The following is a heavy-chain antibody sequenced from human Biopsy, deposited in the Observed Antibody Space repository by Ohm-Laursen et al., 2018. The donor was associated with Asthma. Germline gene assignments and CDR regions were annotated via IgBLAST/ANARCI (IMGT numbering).Heavy chain of an antibody. D-gene: IGHD3-9*01. J-gene: IGHJ3*02. CDR1: GGTFNTYV. CDR3: ARTYYDFLTGHVNDAFDI. CDR2: INSVFGTT. V-gene: IGHV1-69*13. Sequence: SVKVSCKSLGGTFNTYVIGWVRQAPGQGLEWMGGINSVFGTTTYPQKFQDRVTITADDSTSTVYMELSSLRSEDTAVYYCARTYYDFLTGHVNDAFDIWGQGTMVTVSS.